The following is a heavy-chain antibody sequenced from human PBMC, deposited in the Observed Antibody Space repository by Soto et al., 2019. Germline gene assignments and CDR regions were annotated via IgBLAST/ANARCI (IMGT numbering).Heavy chain of an antibody. CDR2: IKSKTDGGTT. J-gene: IGHJ6*02. CDR1: GFTFSNAW. CDR3: TTESPVAGTNYYYYYGMDV. D-gene: IGHD6-19*01. Sequence: GGSLRLSCAASGFTFSNAWMNWVRQAPGKGLEWVGRIKSKTDGGTTDYAAPVKGRFTISRDDSKNTLYLQMNSLKTEDTAVYYCTTESPVAGTNYYYYYGMDVWGQGTTVTVSS. V-gene: IGHV3-15*07.